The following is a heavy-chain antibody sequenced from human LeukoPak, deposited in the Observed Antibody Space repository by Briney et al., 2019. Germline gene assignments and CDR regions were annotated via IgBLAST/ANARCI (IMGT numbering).Heavy chain of an antibody. CDR1: GGSISSDY. CDR2: IYFSGST. Sequence: SETLSLTCTVSGGSISSDYWSWIRQPPGKGLEWIGYIYFSGSTNYNPSLKSRVTISVDTSKNQFSLKLSSVTAADTAVYYCAGSMVRGVVTNYYYGMDVWGQGTTVTVSS. V-gene: IGHV4-59*01. D-gene: IGHD3-10*01. J-gene: IGHJ6*02. CDR3: AGSMVRGVVTNYYYGMDV.